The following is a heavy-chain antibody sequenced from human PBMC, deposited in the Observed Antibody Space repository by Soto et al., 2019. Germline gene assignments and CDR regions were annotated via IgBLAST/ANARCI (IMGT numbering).Heavy chain of an antibody. D-gene: IGHD2-2*01. V-gene: IGHV3-21*01. CDR1: GFNFNNYG. J-gene: IGHJ4*02. CDR2: VSKSDYT. CDR3: AREDSIIIPAVSDF. Sequence: GGSLRLSCAVSGFNFNNYGINWVRQAPGKGLEWVSSVSKSDYTYYSDSVKGRFTISRDNAKNSVPLQMNTLRAEDTAVYYCAREDSIIIPAVSDFWGQGTLVTVS.